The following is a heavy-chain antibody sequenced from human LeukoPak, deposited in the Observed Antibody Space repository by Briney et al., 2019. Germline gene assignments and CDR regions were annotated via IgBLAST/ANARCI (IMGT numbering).Heavy chain of an antibody. CDR1: GGSISSSSYY. CDR3: ARLPRYGSSSPKDDAFDI. V-gene: IGHV4-39*01. D-gene: IGHD6-6*01. J-gene: IGHJ3*02. CDR2: IYYSGST. Sequence: SETLSLTCTVSGGSISSSSYYWGWIRQPPGKGLEWIGSIYYSGSTYYNPSLKSRVTISVDTSKNQFSLKLSSVTAADTAVYYCARLPRYGSSSPKDDAFDIWGQGTMVTVSS.